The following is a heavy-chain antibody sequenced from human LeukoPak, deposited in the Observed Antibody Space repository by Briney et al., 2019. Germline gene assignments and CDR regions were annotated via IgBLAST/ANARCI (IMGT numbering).Heavy chain of an antibody. D-gene: IGHD4-17*01. CDR1: GFTFDDYA. V-gene: IGHV3-21*01. Sequence: PGGSLRLSCAASGFTFDDYAMHWVRQAPGKGLEWVSSISSSSSYIYYADSVKGRFTISRDNAKNSLYLQMNSLRAEDTAVYYCARDGDLDPDYGDFPIWGQGTLVTVSS. CDR3: ARDGDLDPDYGDFPI. CDR2: ISSSSSYI. J-gene: IGHJ4*02.